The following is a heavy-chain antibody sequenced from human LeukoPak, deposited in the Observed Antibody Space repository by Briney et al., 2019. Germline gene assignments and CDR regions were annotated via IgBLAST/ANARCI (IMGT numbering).Heavy chain of an antibody. CDR2: IYHSRST. V-gene: IGHV4-38-2*01. CDR1: GYSISSGYF. D-gene: IGHD2-8*01. CDR3: ARSRERICTNPPCYVDLQAT. J-gene: IGHJ4*02. Sequence: SETLSLTCAVSGYSISSGYFWGWIRQPPGKGLEWIGSIYHSRSTYYNPSLKSRVTISVDTSKNQFSLKLSFLTAADTAVYYCARSRERICTNPPCYVDLQATWGQGALVTVSP.